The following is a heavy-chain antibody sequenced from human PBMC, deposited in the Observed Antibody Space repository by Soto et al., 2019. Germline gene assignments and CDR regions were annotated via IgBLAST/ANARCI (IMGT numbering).Heavy chain of an antibody. Sequence: ASVKVSCKASGYTFTGYYMHWVRQAPGQGLEWMGWINPNSGGTNYAQKFQGWVTMTRDRSISTAYMELSRLRSDDTAVYYCARGSKLYDILTGYYEGGKNAFDIWGQGTMVTVSS. D-gene: IGHD3-9*01. V-gene: IGHV1-2*04. CDR3: ARGSKLYDILTGYYEGGKNAFDI. CDR2: INPNSGGT. CDR1: GYTFTGYY. J-gene: IGHJ3*02.